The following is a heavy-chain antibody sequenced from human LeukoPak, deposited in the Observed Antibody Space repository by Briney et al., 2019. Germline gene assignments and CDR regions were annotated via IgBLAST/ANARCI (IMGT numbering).Heavy chain of an antibody. V-gene: IGHV3-11*04. Sequence: GGSLRLSCAASGFTFSDNYMTWVRQAPGKGLEWLSYISGNGGVIQYADSVKGRFTISRDNAKNLLYLQMDSLRVEDTAIYYCARDPRAVRIWGQGTLVTVSS. CDR1: GFTFSDNY. CDR3: ARDPRAVRI. D-gene: IGHD1-26*01. CDR2: ISGNGGVI. J-gene: IGHJ4*02.